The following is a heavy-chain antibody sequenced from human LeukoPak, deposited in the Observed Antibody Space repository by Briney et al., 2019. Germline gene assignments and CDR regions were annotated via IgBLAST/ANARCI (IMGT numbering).Heavy chain of an antibody. V-gene: IGHV3-21*01. CDR1: GFTFSSYA. D-gene: IGHD3-10*01. CDR3: ARDRGSDY. Sequence: GGSLRLSCAASGFTFSSYAMSWVRQAPGKGLEWASSISSSSSYIYYADSVKGRFTISRDNAKNSLYLQMNSLRAEDTAVYYCARDRGSDYWGQGTLVTVSS. CDR2: ISSSSSYI. J-gene: IGHJ4*02.